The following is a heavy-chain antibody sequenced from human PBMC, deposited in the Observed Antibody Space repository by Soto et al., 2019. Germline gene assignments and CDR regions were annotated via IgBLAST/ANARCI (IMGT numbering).Heavy chain of an antibody. J-gene: IGHJ4*02. D-gene: IGHD5-12*01. V-gene: IGHV1-2*02. CDR3: GRGRSGQIVVFY. CDR2: IGPESGAT. Sequence: ASVKVSCKAAGYTFTGHYIHWVRQAPEQGPEWMGEIGPESGATRYAQKFQGRVTMTRDMSITTVYMELNNLSPDDTAVYYCGRGRSGQIVVFYWGQGTPVTVSS. CDR1: GYTFTGHY.